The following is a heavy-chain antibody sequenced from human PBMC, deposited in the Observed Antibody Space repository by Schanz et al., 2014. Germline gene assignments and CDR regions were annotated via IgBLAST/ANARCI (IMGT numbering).Heavy chain of an antibody. Sequence: QILLVQPGPEVKKPGASVTVSCKASGYDFHIYAYSWVRQAPGQGPEWIGWISGYTGDTKYAQKFQHRVNMTTDRTTSTVYMELRNLRSDDTAVYYCARAKRFGDMDVWGQGTTVTVSS. CDR2: ISGYTGDT. D-gene: IGHD3-10*01. CDR1: GYDFHIYA. J-gene: IGHJ6*02. V-gene: IGHV1-18*01. CDR3: ARAKRFGDMDV.